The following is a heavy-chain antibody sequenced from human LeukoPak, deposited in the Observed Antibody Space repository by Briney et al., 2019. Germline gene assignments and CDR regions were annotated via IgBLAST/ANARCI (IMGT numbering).Heavy chain of an antibody. V-gene: IGHV3-23*01. D-gene: IGHD3-22*01. CDR1: GFTFSSYA. CDR3: AMQVIVEDGTDY. Sequence: PGGSLRLSCAASGFTFSSYAMSWVRQAPGKGLEWVSAISGSGGNTYYADSVKGRFTISRDNSKNTLYLQMKSLRGEDTAVYYCAMQVIVEDGTDYWGQGTLVTVSP. CDR2: ISGSGGNT. J-gene: IGHJ4*02.